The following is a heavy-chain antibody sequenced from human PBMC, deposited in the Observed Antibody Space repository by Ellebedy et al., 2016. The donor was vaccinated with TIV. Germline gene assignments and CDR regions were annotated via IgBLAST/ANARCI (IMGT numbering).Heavy chain of an antibody. D-gene: IGHD3-3*01. CDR2: IYYSGST. J-gene: IGHJ3*02. CDR3: ARSNISFLGETDAFDI. V-gene: IGHV4-59*01. Sequence: MPSETLSLTCTVSGGSISPYYWSWIRQPPGKGLEWIGYIYYSGSTKYNPSLKTRLTMSIDTSKKQISLKLSSETAGDTGVYFCARSNISFLGETDAFDIWGQGTRVTVSS. CDR1: GGSISPYY.